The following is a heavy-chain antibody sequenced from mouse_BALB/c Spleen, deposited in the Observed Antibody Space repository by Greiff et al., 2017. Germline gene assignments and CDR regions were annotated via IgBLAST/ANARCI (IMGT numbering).Heavy chain of an antibody. Sequence: QDQLQQPGAELVKPGASVKLSCKASGYTFTSYYMYWVKQRPGQGLEWIGGINPSNGGTNFNEKFKSKATLTVDKSSSTAYMQLSSLTSEDSAVYYCTRDTTVVPFDYWGQGTTLTVSS. J-gene: IGHJ2*01. D-gene: IGHD1-1*01. CDR2: INPSNGGT. CDR3: TRDTTVVPFDY. V-gene: IGHV1S81*02. CDR1: GYTFTSYY.